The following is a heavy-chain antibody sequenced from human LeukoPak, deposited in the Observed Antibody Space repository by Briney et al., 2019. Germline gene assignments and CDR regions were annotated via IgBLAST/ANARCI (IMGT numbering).Heavy chain of an antibody. J-gene: IGHJ4*02. Sequence: GGSLRLSCAASGFTFSSYSMNWVRQAPGKGLEWVSSISSSSSYIYYADSLKGRFTISRDNAKNSLYLQMNSLRAEDTAVYYCARVPRDTIFGVVIFDYWGQGTLVTVSS. CDR3: ARVPRDTIFGVVIFDY. CDR1: GFTFSSYS. V-gene: IGHV3-21*01. D-gene: IGHD3-3*01. CDR2: ISSSSSYI.